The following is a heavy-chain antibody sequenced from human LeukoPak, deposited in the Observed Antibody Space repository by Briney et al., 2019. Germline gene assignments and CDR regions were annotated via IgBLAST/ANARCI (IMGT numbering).Heavy chain of an antibody. V-gene: IGHV1-18*01. CDR1: GYGFSSYG. CDR2: ISAYSGNT. J-gene: IGHJ4*02. CDR3: ARGPMYSSSYYAPDY. D-gene: IGHD1-26*01. Sequence: ASVKVSGKASGYGFSSYGISWVRQAPGQGLERMGWISAYSGNTKYAQKFQGRVTMTTDTSTGTAYIELRSLRSDDTAVYYCARGPMYSSSYYAPDYWGQGTPVTVSS.